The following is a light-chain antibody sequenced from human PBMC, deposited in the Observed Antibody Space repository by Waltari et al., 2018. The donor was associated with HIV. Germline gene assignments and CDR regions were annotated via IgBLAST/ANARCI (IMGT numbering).Light chain of an antibody. J-gene: IGLJ3*02. CDR2: DNN. CDR3: QSYDSSLSASV. Sequence: QSGLTQPPSVSGAPGQRVTVSCPGNTSNIGADYDIHCYQPVPGTAPKVVIYDNNNRPSGVPDRFSGSKSGASASLIIAGLQAEDEANYFCQSYDSSLSASVFGGGTKLTVL. V-gene: IGLV1-40*01. CDR1: TSNIGADYD.